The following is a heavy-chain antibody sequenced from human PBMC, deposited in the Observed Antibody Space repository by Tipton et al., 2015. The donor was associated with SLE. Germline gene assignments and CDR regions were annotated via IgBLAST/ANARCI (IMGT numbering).Heavy chain of an antibody. J-gene: IGHJ6*03. CDR2: LYYTGNS. D-gene: IGHD1-1*01. CDR3: ARAPGLERSYYYYYYMDV. CDR1: GGSVSNYTYY. V-gene: IGHV4-39*07. Sequence: TLSLTCSVSGGSVSNYTYYWGWIRQPPGKGLEWIASLYYTGNSYYNPSLKSRVTISVDTSKNQFSLRLSSVTAADTAVFYCARAPGLERSYYYYYYMDVWGKGTTVTVSS.